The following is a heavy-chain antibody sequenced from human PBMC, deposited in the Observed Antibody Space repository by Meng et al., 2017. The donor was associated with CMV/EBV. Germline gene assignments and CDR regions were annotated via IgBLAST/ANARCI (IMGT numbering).Heavy chain of an antibody. CDR1: EFTFSSFG. CDR3: ARESTIFGVVIPNYYYGMDV. D-gene: IGHD3-3*01. CDR2: IRYDGSNK. V-gene: IGHV3-30*02. Sequence: GESLKISCAASEFTFSSFGMHWVRQPPGKGLEWVAFIRYDGSNKKYGDSVKGRFTISRDNAKNSLYLQMNSLRAEDTAVYYCARESTIFGVVIPNYYYGMDVWGQGTTVTVSS. J-gene: IGHJ6*02.